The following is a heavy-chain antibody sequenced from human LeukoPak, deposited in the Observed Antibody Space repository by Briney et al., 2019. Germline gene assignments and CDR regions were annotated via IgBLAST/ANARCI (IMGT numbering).Heavy chain of an antibody. CDR1: GYSFTSYW. CDR2: IYPGDSDI. D-gene: IGHD2-2*01. J-gene: IGHJ3*02. CDR3: ARSCSSTSCYLTDAFDI. V-gene: IGHV5-51*01. Sequence: GESLKISCKGSGYSFTSYWIGWVRQMPAKGLEWMGIIYPGDSDIRYSPSFQGQVIISADKSISTAYLQWSSLKASDTAIYYCARSCSSTSCYLTDAFDICGQGTMVTVSS.